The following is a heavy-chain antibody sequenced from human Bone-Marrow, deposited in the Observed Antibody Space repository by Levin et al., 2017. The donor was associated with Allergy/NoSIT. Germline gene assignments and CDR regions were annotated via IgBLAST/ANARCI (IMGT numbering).Heavy chain of an antibody. V-gene: IGHV3-30*04. Sequence: GESLKISCAASVFSFSSYAMHWVRQVPGKGLQWVAVISYDGSITYYADSVKGRFTISRDNSQNTLYLQMNSLRAEDTAVYFCARDSLESGNFWSGFTSPDSWGQGTLVIVSS. CDR1: VFSFSSYA. CDR2: ISYDGSIT. D-gene: IGHD3-3*01. CDR3: ARDSLESGNFWSGFTSPDS. J-gene: IGHJ4*02.